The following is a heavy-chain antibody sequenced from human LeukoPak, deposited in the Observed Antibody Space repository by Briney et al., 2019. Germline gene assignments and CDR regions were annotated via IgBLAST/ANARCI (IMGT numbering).Heavy chain of an antibody. V-gene: IGHV4-39*01. CDR1: GGSINSSSYY. CDR2: IYYSGST. J-gene: IGHJ4*02. D-gene: IGHD2-15*01. CDR3: AREFLYCSGGSCYLGLYDY. Sequence: SETLSLTCTVSGGSINSSSYYWGWIRQPPGKGLEWIGSIYYSGSTYYNPSLKSRVTISVDTSKNQFSLKLSSVTAADTAVYYCAREFLYCSGGSCYLGLYDYWGQGTLVTVSS.